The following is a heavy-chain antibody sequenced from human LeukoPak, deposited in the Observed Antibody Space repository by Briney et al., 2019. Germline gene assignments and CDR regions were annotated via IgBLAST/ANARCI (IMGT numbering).Heavy chain of an antibody. CDR3: ARVTRDSGSWYDY. J-gene: IGHJ4*02. V-gene: IGHV3-48*03. D-gene: IGHD6-13*01. Sequence: PGGSLRLSCAASGFTFSSYEMNWVRQAPGKGLEGVSYISGRGTTIYYADSVKSRFTISGDNAKNALYLQMNSLRAEDTALYYCARVTRDSGSWYDYWGQGTLVTVSS. CDR2: ISGRGTTI. CDR1: GFTFSSYE.